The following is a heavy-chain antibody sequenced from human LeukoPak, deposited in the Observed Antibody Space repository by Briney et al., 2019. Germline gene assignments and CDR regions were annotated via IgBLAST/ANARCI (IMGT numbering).Heavy chain of an antibody. CDR2: INPNSGGT. J-gene: IGHJ4*02. Sequence: GASVKVSCKASGYIFTGYYMHWVRQAPGQGLEWMGWINPNSGGTNYAQKFQGRVTMTRDTSISTAYMELSRLRSDDTAVYYCARDLHVGAGGLDYGSGFPVWWGQGTLVTVSS. CDR3: ARDLHVGAGGLDYGSGFPVW. D-gene: IGHD3-10*01. V-gene: IGHV1-2*02. CDR1: GYIFTGYY.